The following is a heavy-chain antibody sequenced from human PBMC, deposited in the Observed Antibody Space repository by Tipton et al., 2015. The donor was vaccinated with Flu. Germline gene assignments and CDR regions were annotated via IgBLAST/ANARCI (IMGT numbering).Heavy chain of an antibody. CDR3: ARRVTRYCSGGSCSDYFDY. V-gene: IGHV5-51*03. Sequence: QLVQSGAEVKKPGESLKISCKNSGYRFTSYWIGWVRQMPGKGLEWMGIIYPGDSDLRYSPSFQGQVTISADKSISTAYLQWSSLKASDTAMYYCARRVTRYCSGGSCSDYFDYWGQGTLVTVSS. CDR1: GYRFTSYW. D-gene: IGHD2-15*01. CDR2: IYPGDSDL. J-gene: IGHJ4*02.